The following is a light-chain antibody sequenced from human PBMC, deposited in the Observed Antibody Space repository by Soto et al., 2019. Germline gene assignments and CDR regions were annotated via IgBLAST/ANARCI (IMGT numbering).Light chain of an antibody. Sequence: QSVLTQPPSASGTPGQRVTISCSGSSSTIGRYTVDWYQQLPGAAPKLLIYTNSQRPSGVPDRFSGSKSGTSASLAISGLQSEDEADYFCAAWDDSLNTPVFGTGTKVTVL. CDR1: SSTIGRYT. V-gene: IGLV1-44*01. CDR3: AAWDDSLNTPV. J-gene: IGLJ1*01. CDR2: TNS.